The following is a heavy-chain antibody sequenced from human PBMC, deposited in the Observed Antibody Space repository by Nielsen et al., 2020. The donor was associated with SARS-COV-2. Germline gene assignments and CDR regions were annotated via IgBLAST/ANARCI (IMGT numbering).Heavy chain of an antibody. CDR1: GGSISSSSYY. J-gene: IGHJ4*02. V-gene: IGHV4-39*01. CDR3: ARQHSSSWYRSYCGGDCPYYFDY. Sequence: SETLSLTCTVSGGSISSSSYYWGWIRQPPGKGLEWIGSIYYSGSTYYNPSLKSRVTISVDTSKNQFSLKLSSVTAADTAVYYCARQHSSSWYRSYCGGDCPYYFDYWGQGTLVTVSS. CDR2: IYYSGST. D-gene: IGHD2-21*02.